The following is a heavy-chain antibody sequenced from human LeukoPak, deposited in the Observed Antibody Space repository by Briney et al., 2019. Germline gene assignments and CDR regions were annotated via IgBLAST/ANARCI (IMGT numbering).Heavy chain of an antibody. CDR3: ARENLPWYRSGAFDI. J-gene: IGHJ3*02. CDR2: ISSSTTNI. D-gene: IGHD2-15*01. V-gene: IGHV3-21*01. Sequence: PGGSLRLSCAASGFTFSSYSMNWVRQAPGKGLEWVSSISSSTTNIYYADSVKGRFTISRDNAKNSLYLQMNSLRAEDTAVYYCARENLPWYRSGAFDIWGQGTMVTVSS. CDR1: GFTFSSYS.